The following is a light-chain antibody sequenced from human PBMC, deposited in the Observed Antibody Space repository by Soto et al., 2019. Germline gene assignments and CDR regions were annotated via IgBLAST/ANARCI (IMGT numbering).Light chain of an antibody. CDR1: QSVSNNY. Sequence: IVLTQSPGPLSLSPGERATLSCRASQSVSNNYLAWYQQKPGRAPRLLIYGASNRATGIPDRFSGSGSGTDFTLTISRLEPEDFAVYYCQQYGSSGTFGQGTKVDIK. CDR2: GAS. V-gene: IGKV3-20*01. J-gene: IGKJ1*01. CDR3: QQYGSSGT.